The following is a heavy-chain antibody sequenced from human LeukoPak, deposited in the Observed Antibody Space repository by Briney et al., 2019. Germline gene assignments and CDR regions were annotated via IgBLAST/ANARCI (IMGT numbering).Heavy chain of an antibody. CDR3: ARASVGATTGDY. J-gene: IGHJ4*02. V-gene: IGHV3-53*01. CDR1: GFTVSSNY. Sequence: GGSLRLSCAASGFTVSSNYMSWVRQAPGKGLEGVSVIYSGGSTYYADSVKGRFTISRDNSKNTLYLQMNSLRAEDTAVYYCARASVGATTGDYWGQGTPVTVSS. D-gene: IGHD1-26*01. CDR2: IYSGGST.